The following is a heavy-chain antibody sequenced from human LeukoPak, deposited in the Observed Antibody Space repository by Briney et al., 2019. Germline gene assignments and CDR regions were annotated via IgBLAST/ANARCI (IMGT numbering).Heavy chain of an antibody. V-gene: IGHV3-30*02. CDR1: GFTFSSYG. J-gene: IGHJ4*02. CDR2: IRYDGSNK. CDR3: AKDPYSSSWYGNYFDY. D-gene: IGHD6-13*01. Sequence: GGSLRLSCAASGFTFSSYGMHWVRQAPGKGLEWVAFIRYDGSNKYYADSVKGRFTISRDNSKNTLYLQMNSLRAEDTAVYYCAKDPYSSSWYGNYFDYWGQGTLVTVSS.